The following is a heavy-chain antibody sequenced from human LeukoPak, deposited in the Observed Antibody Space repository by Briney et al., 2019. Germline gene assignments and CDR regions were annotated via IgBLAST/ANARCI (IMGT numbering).Heavy chain of an antibody. CDR2: IYPGDSDT. Sequence: GESIQISCKGSGYSFTSYWIGWVRQMPGKGLEWMGIIYPGDSDTRYSPSFQGQVTISADKSINTAFVQWSSLKASDTAIYYCARRTPEYTNRWYFDLWGRGTLVTVSS. D-gene: IGHD6-6*01. CDR3: ARRTPEYTNRWYFDL. J-gene: IGHJ2*01. V-gene: IGHV5-51*01. CDR1: GYSFTSYW.